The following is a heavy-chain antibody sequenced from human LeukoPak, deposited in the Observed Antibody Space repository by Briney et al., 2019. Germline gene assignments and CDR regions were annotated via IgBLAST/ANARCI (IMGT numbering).Heavy chain of an antibody. J-gene: IGHJ5*02. CDR3: AREMDYYGSGSYYLFDP. Sequence: ASVKVSCKASGYTFTSYGISWVRQAPGQGLEWMGLISAYNGNTNYAQKLQGRVTMTTDTSTSTAYMELRSLRSDDTAVYYCAREMDYYGSGSYYLFDPWGQGTLVTVSS. V-gene: IGHV1-18*01. D-gene: IGHD3-10*01. CDR1: GYTFTSYG. CDR2: ISAYNGNT.